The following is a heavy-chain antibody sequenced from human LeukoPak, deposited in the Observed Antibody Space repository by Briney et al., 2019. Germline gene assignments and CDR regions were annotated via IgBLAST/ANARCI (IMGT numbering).Heavy chain of an antibody. D-gene: IGHD3-22*01. J-gene: IGHJ4*02. CDR2: IYHSGST. CDR3: ARGWYYYDSSGYDY. CDR1: GGSISSGGYS. V-gene: IGHV4-30-2*01. Sequence: SETLSLTCAVSGGSISSGGYSWSWTRQPPGKGLEWIGYIYHSGSTYYNPSLKSRVTISVDRSKNQFSLKLSSVTAADTAVYYCARGWYYYDSSGYDYWGQGTLVTVSS.